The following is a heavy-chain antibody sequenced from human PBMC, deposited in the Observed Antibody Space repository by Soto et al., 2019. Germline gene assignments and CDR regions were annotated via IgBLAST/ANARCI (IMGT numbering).Heavy chain of an antibody. CDR1: GFTFSSYS. V-gene: IGHV3-21*01. D-gene: IGHD4-17*01. J-gene: IGHJ6*04. CDR3: ASQVRLRLGPDYGLDV. Sequence: EVQLVDSGGGLVKPGGSLRLSCAASGFTFSSYSMNWFRQAPGKGLEWVSYISSSSSHIYYADSVRGRFTISRYNAKNSLNMQMIGMRAEDTAVYYWASQVRLRLGPDYGLDVWGKGTTVTISS. CDR2: ISSSSSHI.